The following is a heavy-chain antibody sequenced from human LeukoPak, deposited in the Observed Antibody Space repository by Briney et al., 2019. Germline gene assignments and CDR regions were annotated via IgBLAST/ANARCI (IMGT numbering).Heavy chain of an antibody. Sequence: GGSLRLSCAASGFTFSSYGMHWVRQAPGKGLEWVAFIRYDGSNKYYADSVKGRLTISRDNSKNTLYLQMNSLRAEDTAVYYCVKDPSEGDASGSGDVWGQGTTVTVSS. CDR2: IRYDGSNK. D-gene: IGHD3-16*01. V-gene: IGHV3-30*02. J-gene: IGHJ6*02. CDR3: VKDPSEGDASGSGDV. CDR1: GFTFSSYG.